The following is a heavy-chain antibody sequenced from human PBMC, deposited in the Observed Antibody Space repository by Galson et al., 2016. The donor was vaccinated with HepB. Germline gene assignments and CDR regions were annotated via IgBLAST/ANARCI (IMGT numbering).Heavy chain of an antibody. V-gene: IGHV4-59*01. Sequence: SETLSLTCIVSGGSIGTYYWSWVRQPPGKGLEWIGYIYYSGSTSYNPALESRVTISVDMFKNQFSLRLTSVTAADTAVYHCVRGPADHYDRTAYKYYDYYYAMDVWGQGTTVTVSS. D-gene: IGHD3-22*01. CDR3: VRGPADHYDRTAYKYYDYYYAMDV. CDR2: IYYSGST. J-gene: IGHJ6*02. CDR1: GGSIGTYY.